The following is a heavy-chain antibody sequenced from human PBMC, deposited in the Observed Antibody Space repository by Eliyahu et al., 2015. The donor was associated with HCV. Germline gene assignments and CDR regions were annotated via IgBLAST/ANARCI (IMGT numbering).Heavy chain of an antibody. Sequence: QVQLQESGPGLVKPSETLSLXCTVSGGPXPTYXXSWIRQAPGKGLEWVGYIHYSGSTNYNPSLKSRVTISVDTSKNQFSLNLTSVTAADTAMYYCASGGGGIAVTGTGGWFDPWGQGTLVTVSS. CDR3: ASGGGGIAVTGTGGWFDP. J-gene: IGHJ5*02. CDR1: GGPXPTYX. V-gene: IGHV4-59*01. D-gene: IGHD6-19*01. CDR2: IHYSGST.